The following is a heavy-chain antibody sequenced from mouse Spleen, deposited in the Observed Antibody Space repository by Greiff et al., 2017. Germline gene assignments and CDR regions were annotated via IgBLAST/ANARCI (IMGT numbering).Heavy chain of an antibody. J-gene: IGHJ2*01. V-gene: IGHV1-4*01. CDR3: ARSIYYGNYRYFDY. D-gene: IGHD2-1*01. CDR2: INPSSGYT. CDR1: GYTFTSYT. Sequence: QVQLKESGAELARPGASVKMSCKASGYTFTSYTMHWVKQRPGQGLEWIGYINPSSGYTKYNQKFKDKATLTADKSSSTAYMQLSSLTSEDSAVYYCARSIYYGNYRYFDYWGQGTTLTVSS.